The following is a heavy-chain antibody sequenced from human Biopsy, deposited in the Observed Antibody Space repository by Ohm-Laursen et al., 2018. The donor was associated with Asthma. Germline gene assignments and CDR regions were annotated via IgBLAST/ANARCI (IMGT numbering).Heavy chain of an antibody. J-gene: IGHJ1*01. V-gene: IGHV3-53*01. Sequence: SLRLSCAASGFTVSRDHMFWVRQAPGKGLEWVSVIYSGGTSDTADSARGRFTISRDFYKNTLYLQMDSLRAEDTAVYYCARTFHFWSPYHAEHYQLWGQGTLVTVSS. CDR2: IYSGGTS. CDR3: ARTFHFWSPYHAEHYQL. D-gene: IGHD3-3*02. CDR1: GFTVSRDH.